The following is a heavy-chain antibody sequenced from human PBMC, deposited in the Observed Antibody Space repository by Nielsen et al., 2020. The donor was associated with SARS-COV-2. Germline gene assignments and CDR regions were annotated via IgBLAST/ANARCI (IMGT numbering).Heavy chain of an antibody. D-gene: IGHD6-19*01. J-gene: IGHJ4*02. Sequence: GESPKISCAASGFTFSSYAMSWVRQAPGKGLEWVSAISGSGGSTYYADSVKGRFTISRDNSKNTLYLQMNSLRAEDTAVYYCARNRIAVAGEFDYWGQGTLVTVSS. V-gene: IGHV3-23*01. CDR1: GFTFSSYA. CDR3: ARNRIAVAGEFDY. CDR2: ISGSGGST.